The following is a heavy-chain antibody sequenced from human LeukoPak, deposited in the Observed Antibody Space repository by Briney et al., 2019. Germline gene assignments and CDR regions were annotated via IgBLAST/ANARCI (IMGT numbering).Heavy chain of an antibody. CDR1: GGSISSSSYY. V-gene: IGHV4-39*01. CDR2: IYYSGST. J-gene: IGHJ5*02. D-gene: IGHD2-2*01. CDR3: ARRILSSTSPFDP. Sequence: PSETLSLTCTVSGGSISSSSYYWGWIRQPPGKGLEWIGSIYYSGSTCYNPSLKSRVTISVDTSKNQFSLKLSSVTAADTAVYYCARRILSSTSPFDPWGQGTLVTVSS.